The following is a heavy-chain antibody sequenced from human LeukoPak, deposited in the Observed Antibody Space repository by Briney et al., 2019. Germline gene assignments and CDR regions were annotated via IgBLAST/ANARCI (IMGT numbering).Heavy chain of an antibody. D-gene: IGHD3-3*01. V-gene: IGHV1-8*01. CDR2: MNPNSGNT. J-gene: IGHJ4*02. CDR1: GYTFTSYD. Sequence: ASVKVSCKASGYTFTSYDINWVRQATGQGLEWMGWMNPNSGNTGYAQKFQDRVTMTRNTSISTAYMELSSLRSEDTAVYYCAKRIDFWSGYCFDYWGQGTLVTVSS. CDR3: AKRIDFWSGYCFDY.